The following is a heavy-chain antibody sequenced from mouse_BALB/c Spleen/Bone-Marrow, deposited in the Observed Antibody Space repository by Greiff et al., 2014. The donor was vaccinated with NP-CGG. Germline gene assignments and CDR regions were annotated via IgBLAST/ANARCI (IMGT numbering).Heavy chain of an antibody. J-gene: IGHJ2*01. CDR2: ISSGGSYT. Sequence: EVQLQESGGGLVKPGGSLKLSCAASGFTFSGYATSWVRQTPEKRLEWVATISSGGSYTYYPDSVKGRFTISRDNAKNTLYLQMSSLRSEDTAMYYSASLTGRDYWGQGTTLTVSA. CDR1: GFTFSGYA. D-gene: IGHD4-1*01. CDR3: ASLTGRDY. V-gene: IGHV5-9-3*01.